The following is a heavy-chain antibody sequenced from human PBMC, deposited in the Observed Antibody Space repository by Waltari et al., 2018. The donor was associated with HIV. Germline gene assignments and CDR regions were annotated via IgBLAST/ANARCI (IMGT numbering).Heavy chain of an antibody. J-gene: IGHJ4*02. CDR1: GFTVSSNN. D-gene: IGHD3-10*01. Sequence: EVQLVESGGGLIKPGGSLRLSCVASGFTVSSNNMSWVRQAPGKGLEWVSVIYSGGSTYYADSVKGRFTISRDNSKNTLYLQMNSLRAEDTAVYYCANLWFGRDYWGQGTLVTVSS. V-gene: IGHV3-53*01. CDR3: ANLWFGRDY. CDR2: IYSGGST.